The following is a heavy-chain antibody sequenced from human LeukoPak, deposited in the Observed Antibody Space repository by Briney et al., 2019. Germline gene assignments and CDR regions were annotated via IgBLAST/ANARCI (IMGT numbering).Heavy chain of an antibody. J-gene: IGHJ4*02. CDR1: GYTFTGYS. V-gene: IGHV1-2*02. Sequence: ASVKVSCKASGYTFTGYSIHWVRQAPGQGLEWMGWTNPNSGGTNYAQKFQGRVTMTRDTSISTAYMELSRLRSDDTAVYYCARGDGATSNPYFDYWGQGTLVTASS. D-gene: IGHD5-12*01. CDR2: TNPNSGGT. CDR3: ARGDGATSNPYFDY.